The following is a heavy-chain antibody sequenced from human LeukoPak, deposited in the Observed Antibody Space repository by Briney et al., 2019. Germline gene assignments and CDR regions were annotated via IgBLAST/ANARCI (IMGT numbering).Heavy chain of an antibody. D-gene: IGHD2-2*01. CDR1: GFTFSSYS. V-gene: IGHV3-48*01. Sequence: PGGSLRLSCAASGFTFSSYSMNWVRQAPGKGLEWVSYIICSSSTIYYADSVKGRFTISRDNAKNSLYLQMNSLRAEDTAVYYCARDPGPATFDPWGQGTLVTVSS. CDR2: IICSSSTI. CDR3: ARDPGPATFDP. J-gene: IGHJ5*02.